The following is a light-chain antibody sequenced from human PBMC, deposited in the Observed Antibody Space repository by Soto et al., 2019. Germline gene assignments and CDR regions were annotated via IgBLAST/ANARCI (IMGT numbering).Light chain of an antibody. CDR1: QSVSSGY. Sequence: IVLTQSPVTLSFAPWEIATLSCSSSQSVSSGYLAWYRQKPGQAPRLLIYGASSRATGIPDRFSGSGSGTDFSLTISRLEPEDFAVYYCQQYGKSPITFGQGTRLEIK. V-gene: IGKV3-20*01. CDR3: QQYGKSPIT. J-gene: IGKJ5*01. CDR2: GAS.